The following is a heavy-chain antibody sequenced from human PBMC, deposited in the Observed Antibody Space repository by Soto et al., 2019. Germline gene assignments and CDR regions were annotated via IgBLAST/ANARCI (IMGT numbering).Heavy chain of an antibody. Sequence: QEQLVESGGGVVQPGGSLRLSCAASGFTFSRYAMHWVRQAPGKGLEWVAFISYDGSDKYYADSVKGRFTISRDDSKNTFYLQMTILIAEDTAVYYCARPPYEGYCTYGVCHRFDDWGPGALVIVSS. D-gene: IGHD2-8*01. CDR2: ISYDGSDK. CDR3: ARPPYEGYCTYGVCHRFDD. J-gene: IGHJ4*02. CDR1: GFTFSRYA. V-gene: IGHV3-30*01.